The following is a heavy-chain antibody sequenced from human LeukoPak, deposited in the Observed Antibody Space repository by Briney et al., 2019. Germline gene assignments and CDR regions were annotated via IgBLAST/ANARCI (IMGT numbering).Heavy chain of an antibody. CDR3: ARGDYDFWGGKRLDY. D-gene: IGHD3-3*01. CDR1: GGSFSGYY. Sequence: SETLSLTCAVSGGSFSGYYWSWIRQPPGKGLEWIGEINHSGSTKYNPSLKSRVTISVDTSKNQFSLKLSSVSAADTAVYYCARGDYDFWGGKRLDYWGQGTLVTVSS. V-gene: IGHV4-34*01. J-gene: IGHJ4*02. CDR2: INHSGST.